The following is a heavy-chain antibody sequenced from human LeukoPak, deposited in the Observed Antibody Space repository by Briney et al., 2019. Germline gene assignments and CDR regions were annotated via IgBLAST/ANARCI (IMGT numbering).Heavy chain of an antibody. V-gene: IGHV1-46*01. CDR1: GYTFTSYY. J-gene: IGHJ4*02. CDR2: INPSGGST. D-gene: IGHD1-26*01. CDR3: ARDSEGSGSFYYFDY. Sequence: ASVKVSCKASGYTFTSYYMHWVRQAPGQGLEWMGIINPSGGSTSYAQKFQGRVTMTRDMSTSTVYMELSSLRSEDTAVYYCARDSEGSGSFYYFDYWGQGTLVTVSS.